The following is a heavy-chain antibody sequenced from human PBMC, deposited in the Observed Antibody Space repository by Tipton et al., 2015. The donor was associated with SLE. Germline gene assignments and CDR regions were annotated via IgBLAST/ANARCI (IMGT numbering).Heavy chain of an antibody. D-gene: IGHD2-15*01. CDR2: IYYSGST. Sequence: GLVKPSETLSLTCTVSGGSISSYNWIWIRQPPGKGLEWFGYIYYSGSTNYNPSLKSRVTISVDTSKNQFSLKLSSVTAADTAVYYCAICCSGGSFDYWGQGTLVTVSS. J-gene: IGHJ4*02. CDR1: GGSISSYN. CDR3: AICCSGGSFDY. V-gene: IGHV4-59*01.